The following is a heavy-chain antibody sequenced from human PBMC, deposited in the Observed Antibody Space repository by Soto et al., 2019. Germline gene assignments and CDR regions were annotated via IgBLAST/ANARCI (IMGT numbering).Heavy chain of an antibody. Sequence: SQTLSLTCTVSGGSISSYYWSWLRQPPGKGLEWIGYIYYSGSTNYNPSLKSRVTISVATSKNQFSLKLSSVTAADTAVYYCAGASTGYSSGWYGYWGQGTLVTVSS. V-gene: IGHV4-59*01. CDR3: AGASTGYSSGWYGY. D-gene: IGHD6-19*01. J-gene: IGHJ4*02. CDR2: IYYSGST. CDR1: GGSISSYY.